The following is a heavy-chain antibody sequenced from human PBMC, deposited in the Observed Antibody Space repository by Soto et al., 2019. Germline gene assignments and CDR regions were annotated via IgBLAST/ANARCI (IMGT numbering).Heavy chain of an antibody. J-gene: IGHJ4*02. CDR1: GFTFSSYG. CDR2: ISYDGSNK. V-gene: IGHV3-30*18. Sequence: GESLKISCAASGFTFSSYGMHWVRQAPGKGLEWVAVISYDGSNKYYADSVKGRFTISRDNSKNTLYLQMNSLRAEDTAVYYCAKDQDVVVPAAMGYWGQGTLVTVSS. CDR3: AKDQDVVVPAAMGY. D-gene: IGHD2-2*01.